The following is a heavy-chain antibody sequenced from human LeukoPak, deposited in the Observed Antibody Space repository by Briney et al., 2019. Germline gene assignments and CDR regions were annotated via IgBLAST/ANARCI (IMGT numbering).Heavy chain of an antibody. V-gene: IGHV4-61*02. J-gene: IGHJ2*01. CDR1: GGSISSGSYY. Sequence: SETLSLTCTVSGGSISSGSYYWSWIRQPARKGLEWIGRIYTSGSTNYNPSLKSRVTISVDTSKNQFSLKLSSVTAADTAVYYCARDRDGGKDYWYFDLWGRGTLVTVSS. CDR3: ARDRDGGKDYWYFDL. CDR2: IYTSGST. D-gene: IGHD4-23*01.